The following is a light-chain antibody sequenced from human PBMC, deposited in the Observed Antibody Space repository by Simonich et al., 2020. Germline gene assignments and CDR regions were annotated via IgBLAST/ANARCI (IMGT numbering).Light chain of an antibody. CDR1: ALPKKN. CDR3: QVWDSSSDVV. V-gene: IGLV3-10*01. Sequence: SYELTQPPSVSVSPGQTARITCTGDALPKKNAYWYQQKSGQAPVLVIYEDSKRPSGSPERFSGSCSGTMATLTISRVEAGDEADYYCQVWDSSSDVVFGGGTKLTVL. J-gene: IGLJ2*01. CDR2: EDS.